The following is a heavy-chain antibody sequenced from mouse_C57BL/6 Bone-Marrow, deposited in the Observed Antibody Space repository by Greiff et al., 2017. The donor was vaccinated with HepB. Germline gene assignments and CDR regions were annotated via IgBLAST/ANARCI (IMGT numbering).Heavy chain of an antibody. Sequence: VQLQQSGAELVRPGASVKLSCKASGYTFTDYYINWVKQRPGQGLEWIARIYPGSGNTYYNEKFKGKATLTAEKSSSTAYMQLSSLTSEDSAVYFCASQTAQATGFAYWGQGTLVTVSA. D-gene: IGHD3-2*02. V-gene: IGHV1-76*01. J-gene: IGHJ3*01. CDR1: GYTFTDYY. CDR3: ASQTAQATGFAY. CDR2: IYPGSGNT.